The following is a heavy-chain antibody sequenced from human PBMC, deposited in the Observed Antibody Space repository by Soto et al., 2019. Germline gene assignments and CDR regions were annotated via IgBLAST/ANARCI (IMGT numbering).Heavy chain of an antibody. Sequence: QVQLVQSGAEVKKPGASVKVSCKASRYTFTSYYVHWVRQAPGQGLEWMGVINPSDGSTLYTQKFQGRVTMTRDTSTSTVYMDLNSLRSEDTAVYYCARVSSQSFDIWGQGTMVTVSS. CDR3: ARVSSQSFDI. V-gene: IGHV1-46*01. D-gene: IGHD6-19*01. CDR1: RYTFTSYY. J-gene: IGHJ3*02. CDR2: INPSDGST.